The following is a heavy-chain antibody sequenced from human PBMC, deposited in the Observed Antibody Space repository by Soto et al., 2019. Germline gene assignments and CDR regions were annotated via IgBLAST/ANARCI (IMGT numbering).Heavy chain of an antibody. V-gene: IGHV4-30-4*08. J-gene: IGHJ4*02. Sequence: SETLSLTCTVSGGSISSSVYSWDWIRQPPGKGLEWIGYIYYSGSTYYNPSLKSRVTISVDTSKNQFSLKLSSVTAADTAVYYCARVGGFGATTIDYWGQGTLVTVSS. CDR2: IYYSGST. CDR3: ARVGGFGATTIDY. CDR1: GGSISSSVYS. D-gene: IGHD3-10*01.